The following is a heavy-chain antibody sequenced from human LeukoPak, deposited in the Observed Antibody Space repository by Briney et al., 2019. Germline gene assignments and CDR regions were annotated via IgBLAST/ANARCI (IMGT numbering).Heavy chain of an antibody. CDR2: IKQGGSEK. Sequence: PGGSLRLSCAASGFTFSSYWMSWVRQAPGKGLEWVANIKQGGSEKYYVDSVKGRFTISRDNAKNSLYLQMNSLRAEDTAVYYCARERWLQKRSAFFDYWGQGTLVTVSS. CDR3: ARERWLQKRSAFFDY. CDR1: GFTFSSYW. D-gene: IGHD5-24*01. J-gene: IGHJ4*02. V-gene: IGHV3-7*01.